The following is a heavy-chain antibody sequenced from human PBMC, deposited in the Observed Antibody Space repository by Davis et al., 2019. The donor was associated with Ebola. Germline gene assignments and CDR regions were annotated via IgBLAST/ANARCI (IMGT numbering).Heavy chain of an antibody. CDR2: ISWDGGST. V-gene: IGHV3-43*01. Sequence: GGSLRLSCAASGFTFDAYTMHWVRQAPGKGLEWVSLISWDGGSTYYADSVKGRFTISRDNSKNSLYLQMNSLRAEDTAVYYCAREEYYYDSSGYYYYFDYWGQGTLVTVSS. CDR3: AREEYYYDSSGYYYYFDY. CDR1: GFTFDAYT. D-gene: IGHD3-22*01. J-gene: IGHJ4*02.